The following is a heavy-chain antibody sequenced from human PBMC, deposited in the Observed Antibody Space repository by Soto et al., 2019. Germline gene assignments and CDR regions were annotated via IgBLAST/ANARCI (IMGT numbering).Heavy chain of an antibody. V-gene: IGHV4-39*01. CDR2: IHYSGGATYSP. Sequence: PSETLSLTCTVSGASIISDGYYWTWIRQHPGKGLEWLGYIHYSGGATYSPSYNPSLKSRVTISLDTSKNQFSLRLTSVTAADTAIYYCARQLPVGATSWFDPWGQGTLVTVSS. J-gene: IGHJ5*02. D-gene: IGHD1-26*01. CDR1: GASIISDGYY. CDR3: ARQLPVGATSWFDP.